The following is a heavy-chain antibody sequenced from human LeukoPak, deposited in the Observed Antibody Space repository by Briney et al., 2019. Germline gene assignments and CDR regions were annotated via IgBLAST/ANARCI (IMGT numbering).Heavy chain of an antibody. CDR2: MNPNSGKT. CDR1: GYTFTSYD. V-gene: IGHV1-8*03. Sequence: ASVKVSSKASGYTFTSYDINWVRPATGQGREWMGWMNPNSGKTGYAQKVQGRVTITRNTSISTAYMVLRSMRSEDTAVYYCARGTGRFLALFDYWGQGTLVTVSS. D-gene: IGHD3-3*01. J-gene: IGHJ4*02. CDR3: ARGTGRFLALFDY.